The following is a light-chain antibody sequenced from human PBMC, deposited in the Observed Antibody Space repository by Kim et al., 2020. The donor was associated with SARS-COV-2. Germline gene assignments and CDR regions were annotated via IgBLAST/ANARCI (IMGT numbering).Light chain of an antibody. CDR3: QQRSNWPPT. V-gene: IGKV3-11*01. J-gene: IGKJ3*01. CDR2: DAS. Sequence: EIVLTQSPATLSLSPGERATLSCRASQSVSSYLAWYQQKPGQAPRLLIYDASNRATGIPARFSGSGSGTDFTLTISSLEPEDFAVYYGQQRSNWPPTFGPGTKVGSK. CDR1: QSVSSY.